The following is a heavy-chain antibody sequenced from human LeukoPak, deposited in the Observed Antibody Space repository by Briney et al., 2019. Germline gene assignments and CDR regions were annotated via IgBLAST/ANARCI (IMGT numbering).Heavy chain of an antibody. D-gene: IGHD4-11*01. CDR1: GFTFSSYA. CDR3: AKGRYSNLYYFDY. CDR2: FSGSGGST. Sequence: GGSLRLSCAASGFTFSSYAMSWVRQAPGKGLEWVSAFSGSGGSTYYADSVKGRFTISRDNSKNTLYLQMNSLRAEDTAVYYCAKGRYSNLYYFDYWGQGTLVTVSS. J-gene: IGHJ4*02. V-gene: IGHV3-23*01.